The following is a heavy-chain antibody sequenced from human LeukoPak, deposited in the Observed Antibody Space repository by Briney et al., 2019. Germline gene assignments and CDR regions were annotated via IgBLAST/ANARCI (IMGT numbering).Heavy chain of an antibody. V-gene: IGHV1-3*01. J-gene: IGHJ4*02. CDR3: ARGRGVVVPAAMRFDY. Sequence: ASVKVSCKASGYTFTSYAMHWVRQAPGQRLEWMGWINAGNGNTKYSQKFQGRVTITRDTSASTAYMGLSSLRSEDTAVYYCARGRGVVVPAAMRFDYWGQGTLVTVSS. D-gene: IGHD2-2*01. CDR2: INAGNGNT. CDR1: GYTFTSYA.